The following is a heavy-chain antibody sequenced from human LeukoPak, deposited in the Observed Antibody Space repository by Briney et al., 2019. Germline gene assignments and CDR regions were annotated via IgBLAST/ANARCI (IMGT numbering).Heavy chain of an antibody. Sequence: GRSLRLSCAASGFTFSSYGMHWVRQAPGKGLEWVAVIWYDGSNKYCADSVKGRFTISRDNSKNTLYLQMNSLRAEDTAVYYCAREGTQLRRYYYGMDVWGQGTTVTVSS. D-gene: IGHD1-14*01. V-gene: IGHV3-33*01. CDR2: IWYDGSNK. J-gene: IGHJ6*02. CDR3: AREGTQLRRYYYGMDV. CDR1: GFTFSSYG.